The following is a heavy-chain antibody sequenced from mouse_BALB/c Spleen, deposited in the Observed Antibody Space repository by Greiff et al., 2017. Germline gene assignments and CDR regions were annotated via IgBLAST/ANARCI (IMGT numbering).Heavy chain of an antibody. D-gene: IGHD1-1*01. Sequence: VQLQQSGAELVRPGSSVKISCKASGYAFSSYWMNWVKQRPGQGLEWIGQIYPGDGDTNYNGKFKGKATLTADKSSNTAYMQLSSLTSEDSAVYFCARRTTVVAEVYAMDYWGQGTSVTVSS. V-gene: IGHV1-80*01. CDR2: IYPGDGDT. J-gene: IGHJ4*01. CDR1: GYAFSSYW. CDR3: ARRTTVVAEVYAMDY.